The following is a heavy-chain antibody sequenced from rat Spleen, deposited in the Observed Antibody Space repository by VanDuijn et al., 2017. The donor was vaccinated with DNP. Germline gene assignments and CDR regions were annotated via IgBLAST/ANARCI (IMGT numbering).Heavy chain of an antibody. V-gene: IGHV5S10*01. CDR1: GFTFSDYN. CDR3: ATRGYYGFAYYFHY. CDR2: IIYDGNRT. D-gene: IGHD1-6*01. Sequence: EVQLVESGGGLVQPGRSLKLSCAASGFTFSDYNMAWVRQAPKKGLEWVATIIYDGNRTYYRDSVKGRFTISRDNAKSTLYLQMDSLRSEDTATYYCATRGYYGFAYYFHYWGQGVMVTVSS. J-gene: IGHJ2*01.